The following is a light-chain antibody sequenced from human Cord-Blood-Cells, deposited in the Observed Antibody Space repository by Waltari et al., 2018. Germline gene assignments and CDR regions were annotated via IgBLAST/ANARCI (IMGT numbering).Light chain of an antibody. J-gene: IGKJ2*03. CDR3: QQRYSTPYS. CDR2: AAS. V-gene: IGKV1-39*01. Sequence: DIQMTQSPSSLSASVGGSVTITCRASQGVSSYLYWYQQKPGKAPKLLVYAASSLQSGVPSRLSGSGSGTDLAHTSSILQPVELATQDWQQRYSTPYSGRQGTKQWI. CDR1: QGVSSY.